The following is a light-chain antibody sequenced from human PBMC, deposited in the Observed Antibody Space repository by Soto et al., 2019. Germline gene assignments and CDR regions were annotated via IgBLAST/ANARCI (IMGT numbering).Light chain of an antibody. J-gene: IGKJ3*01. V-gene: IGKV3-20*01. CDR3: QHYGYSPIFS. CDR1: QTVTNDY. CDR2: GAS. Sequence: EIVLTQSPGTLSLSPGERATLSCRASQTVTNDYLAWYQQKPGQAPRLLIFGASSRATGIPDRFAGSGSGTDFALTITSLEPEEFGVYYFQHYGYSPIFSFGRGTKVDIK.